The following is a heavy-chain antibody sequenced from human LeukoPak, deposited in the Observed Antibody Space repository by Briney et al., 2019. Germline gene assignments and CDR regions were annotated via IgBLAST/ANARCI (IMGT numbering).Heavy chain of an antibody. J-gene: IGHJ4*02. D-gene: IGHD5-24*01. CDR1: GGSISSGDYY. V-gene: IGHV4-31*03. Sequence: SETLSLTCTVSGGSISSGDYYWSWIPQHPGKGLEWIEYIYYSGSTYYNPSLKSRVTISVDTSKNQFSLKLSSVTAADTAVYYCARGRDGYRAAHFDYWGQGTLVTVSS. CDR3: ARGRDGYRAAHFDY. CDR2: IYYSGST.